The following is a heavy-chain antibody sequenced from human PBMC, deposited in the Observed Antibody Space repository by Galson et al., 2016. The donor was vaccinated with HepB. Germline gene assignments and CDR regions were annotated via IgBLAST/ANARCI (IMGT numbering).Heavy chain of an antibody. CDR1: GFTFSTYG. V-gene: IGHV3-30*03. D-gene: IGHD5-18*01. CDR3: ASDPRQWQRGYNYGFEY. CDR2: ISYDGDTN. J-gene: IGHJ4*02. Sequence: SLRLSCAASGFTFSTYGMHWVRQAPGKGLEWVAVISYDGDTNYHADSVKGRFTISRDNSKNTLYLQMHRLRFEDTAVYYCASDPRQWQRGYNYGFEYWGQGTLVSVSS.